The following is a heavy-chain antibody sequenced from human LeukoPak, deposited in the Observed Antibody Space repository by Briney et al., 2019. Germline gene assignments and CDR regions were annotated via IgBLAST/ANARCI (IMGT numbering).Heavy chain of an antibody. V-gene: IGHV3-64D*06. CDR2: ISSNGGST. Sequence: GGSLRLSRSASGFTFSSYAMHWVRQAPGKGLEYVSAISSNGGSTYYADSVKGRFTISRDNSKNTLYLQMSSLRAEDTAVYYCVKAPEPFLEWLLPVDYWGQGTLVTVSS. J-gene: IGHJ4*02. CDR1: GFTFSSYA. CDR3: VKAPEPFLEWLLPVDY. D-gene: IGHD3-3*02.